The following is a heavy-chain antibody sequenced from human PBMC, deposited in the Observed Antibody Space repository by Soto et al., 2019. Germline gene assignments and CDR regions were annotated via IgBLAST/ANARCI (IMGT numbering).Heavy chain of an antibody. V-gene: IGHV3-64*01. CDR3: ARARDYGVLFDI. J-gene: IGHJ3*02. CDR2: ISSNGGST. D-gene: IGHD4-17*01. Sequence: GGSLRLSCAASGFTFSSYAMHWVRQAPGKGLEYVSAISSNGGSTYYANSVKGRFTISRDNSKNTLYLQMGSLRAEDMAVYYCARARDYGVLFDIWGQGTMVTVSS. CDR1: GFTFSSYA.